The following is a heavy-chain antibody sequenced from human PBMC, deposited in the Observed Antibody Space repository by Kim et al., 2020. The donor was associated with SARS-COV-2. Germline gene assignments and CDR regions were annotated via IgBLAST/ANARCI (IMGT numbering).Heavy chain of an antibody. J-gene: IGHJ6*02. Sequence: GGSLRLSCAASGFTFSSYGMHWVRQAPGKGLEWVAVISYDGSNKYYADSVKGRFTISRDNSKNTLYLQMNSLRAEDTAVYYCAKIPTYYYDSSGYYYGSGMDVWGQGNTVTVSS. CDR2: ISYDGSNK. CDR3: AKIPTYYYDSSGYYYGSGMDV. V-gene: IGHV3-30*18. D-gene: IGHD3-22*01. CDR1: GFTFSSYG.